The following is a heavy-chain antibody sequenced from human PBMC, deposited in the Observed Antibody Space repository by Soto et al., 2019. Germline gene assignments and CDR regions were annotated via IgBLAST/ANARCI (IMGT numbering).Heavy chain of an antibody. J-gene: IGHJ6*02. CDR3: AREGDYSSSWWPMDV. V-gene: IGHV6-1*01. CDR2: TYYRSKWYN. D-gene: IGHD6-13*01. Sequence: AQTLSLTCAISGDSVSSNSAAWKWIRQSPSRGLEWLGRTYYRSKWYNDYAVSVKSRITINPDTSKNQFSPQLNSVTPEDTAVYYCAREGDYSSSWWPMDVWGQGTTVTVSS. CDR1: GDSVSSNSAA.